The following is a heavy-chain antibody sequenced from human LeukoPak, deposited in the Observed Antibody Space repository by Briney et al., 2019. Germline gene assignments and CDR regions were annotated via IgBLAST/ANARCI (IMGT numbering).Heavy chain of an antibody. D-gene: IGHD7-27*01. V-gene: IGHV1-2*06. Sequence: ALVKVSCKASGYTFTDSFIHWVRQAPGQGPEWMGRMNANSGVTMYAQTLQDRVTMTRDTSISTAYMELSRLTSDDTAVYYCARDLSSTSNWEFDYWGQGTLVTVSS. CDR3: ARDLSSTSNWEFDY. J-gene: IGHJ4*02. CDR1: GYTFTDSF. CDR2: MNANSGVT.